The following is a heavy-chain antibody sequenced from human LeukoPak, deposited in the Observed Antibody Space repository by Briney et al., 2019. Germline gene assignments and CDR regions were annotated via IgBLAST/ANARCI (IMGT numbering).Heavy chain of an antibody. D-gene: IGHD5-18*01. CDR2: INSDGSAT. CDR3: ARGGGYSYGYISD. Sequence: GGSLRLSCAASGFTFSSYAISWVRQAPGKGLVWVSRINSDGSATTYADSVKGRFTISRDNAKNTLYLQMNSLRVEDTAVYYCARGGGYSYGYISDWGQGTLVTVSS. J-gene: IGHJ4*02. V-gene: IGHV3-74*01. CDR1: GFTFSSYA.